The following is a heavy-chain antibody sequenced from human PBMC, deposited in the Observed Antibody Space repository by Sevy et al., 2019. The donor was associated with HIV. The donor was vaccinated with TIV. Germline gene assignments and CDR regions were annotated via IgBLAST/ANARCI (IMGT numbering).Heavy chain of an antibody. V-gene: IGHV3-23*01. Sequence: GGSLRLSCAASGFTFSKYSMSWVRQPPGKGLEWVSTLSFGCGEINYADSVKGRFTISRDNSKSSVYLQMNNLRPEDTAVYYCARKGCTNPHDYWGQGTLVTVSS. CDR3: ARKGCTNPHDY. D-gene: IGHD2-8*01. J-gene: IGHJ4*02. CDR2: LSFGCGEI. CDR1: GFTFSKYS.